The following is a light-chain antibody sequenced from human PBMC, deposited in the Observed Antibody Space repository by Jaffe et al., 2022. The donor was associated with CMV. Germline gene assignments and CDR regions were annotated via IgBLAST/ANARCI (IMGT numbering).Light chain of an antibody. V-gene: IGLV1-44*01. J-gene: IGLJ3*02. CDR2: TND. CDR1: SSNIGRNT. CDR3: AAWDDSLNIWV. Sequence: QSVLTQPPSASGTPGQRVTISCSGSSSNIGRNTVNWYHQLPGAAPKLLIYTNDQRLSGVPDRFSGSKSGASASLAISGLQSEDEADYYCAAWDDSLNIWVFGGGTKLTVL.